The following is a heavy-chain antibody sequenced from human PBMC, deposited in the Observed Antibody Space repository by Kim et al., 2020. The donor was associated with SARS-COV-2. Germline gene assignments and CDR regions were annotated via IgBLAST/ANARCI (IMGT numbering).Heavy chain of an antibody. CDR1: GFTFSSYS. D-gene: IGHD4-17*01. J-gene: IGHJ6*02. CDR3: AKSGYGDSYYYYGMDV. CDR2: ISSSSSYI. V-gene: IGHV3-21*01. Sequence: GGSLRLSCAASGFTFSSYSMNWVRQAPGKGLDWVSSISSSSSYIYYADSVKGRFTISRDNAKNSLYLQMNSLRAEDTAVYYCAKSGYGDSYYYYGMDVWGQGTTVTFSS.